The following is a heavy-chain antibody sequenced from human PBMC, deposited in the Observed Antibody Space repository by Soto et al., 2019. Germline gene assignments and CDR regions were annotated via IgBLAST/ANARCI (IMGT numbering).Heavy chain of an antibody. V-gene: IGHV1-69*13. Sequence: VAPVKATCKAPRGRKSSNAISWARQDKGKGLEWMGGIIPIFGTANYAQKFQGRVTITADESTSTAYMELSSLRSEDTAVYYCARVDIVVVPAAHMYNWFDPWGQGTLVTVSS. CDR2: IIPIFGTA. CDR3: ARVDIVVVPAAHMYNWFDP. J-gene: IGHJ5*02. CDR1: RGRKSSNA. D-gene: IGHD2-2*01.